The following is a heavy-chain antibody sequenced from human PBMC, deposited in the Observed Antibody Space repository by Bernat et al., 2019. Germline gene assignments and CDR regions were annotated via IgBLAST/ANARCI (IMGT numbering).Heavy chain of an antibody. J-gene: IGHJ3*02. CDR2: ISSSSSYI. CDR3: ARDGYNWDAFDI. CDR1: GFTFSSYS. V-gene: IGHV3-21*01. D-gene: IGHD5-24*01. Sequence: EVQLVDSGGGLVKPGGSLRLSCAASGFTFSSYSMNWVRQAPGKGLEWVSSISSSSSYIYYADSVKGRFTISRDNAKNSLYLQMNSLRAEDTAVYYCARDGYNWDAFDIWGQGTMVTVSS.